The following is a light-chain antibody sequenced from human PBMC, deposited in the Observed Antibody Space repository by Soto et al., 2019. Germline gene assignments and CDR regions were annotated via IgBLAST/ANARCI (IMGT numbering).Light chain of an antibody. CDR1: QSVSSN. J-gene: IGKJ1*01. Sequence: ETVMTQSPATLYVSPAEGATLSCRASQSVSSNLAWYQQNPGQAPRLRLYGASSRASGIPARFSGRGSGTDFILPISRLEPEDFAVYYCQQYGSSWTFGQGTKV. V-gene: IGKV3-20*01. CDR2: GAS. CDR3: QQYGSSWT.